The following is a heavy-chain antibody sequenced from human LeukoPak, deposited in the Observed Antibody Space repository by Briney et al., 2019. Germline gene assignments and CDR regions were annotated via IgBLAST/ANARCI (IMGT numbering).Heavy chain of an antibody. CDR1: GGSISSSSYY. D-gene: IGHD6-19*01. CDR2: MYYSGGT. V-gene: IGHV4-39*07. Sequence: SETLSLTCTVSGGSISSSSYYWGWIRQPPGKGLEWIGSMYYSGGTYYNPSLKSRITISVDTSKNQFSLNLRSVTAADTAVYYCARARIPVAGIWNRGGNWFDPWGQGTLVTVSS. J-gene: IGHJ5*02. CDR3: ARARIPVAGIWNRGGNWFDP.